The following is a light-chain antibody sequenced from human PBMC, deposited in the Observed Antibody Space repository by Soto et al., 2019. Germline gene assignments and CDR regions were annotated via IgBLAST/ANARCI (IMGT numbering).Light chain of an antibody. V-gene: IGKV1-39*01. Sequence: DIQMTQSPSSLSASVGDRVTITCRASQNITSFLNWYQQKPGKAPKLLIYAASSLQTGVPLRFSGSGSGTDFTLTIRSLQPEDFVTYSCQQSHSTPLTFGGGTKVEIK. CDR2: AAS. J-gene: IGKJ4*01. CDR1: QNITSF. CDR3: QQSHSTPLT.